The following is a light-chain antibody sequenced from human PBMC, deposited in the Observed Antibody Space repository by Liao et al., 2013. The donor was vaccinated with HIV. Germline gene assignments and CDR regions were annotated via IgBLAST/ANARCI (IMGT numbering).Light chain of an antibody. Sequence: SFELTQTPSMSVSPGQTASISCSGENLENDYVSWYQQRPGQSPVLVMYEDTKRPSGIPERISGSNSGNTATLTISGTQAMDEGDYYCQAWDSSTEVVFGGGTKLTVL. CDR3: QAWDSSTEVV. CDR2: EDT. J-gene: IGLJ2*01. CDR1: NLENDY. V-gene: IGLV3-1*01.